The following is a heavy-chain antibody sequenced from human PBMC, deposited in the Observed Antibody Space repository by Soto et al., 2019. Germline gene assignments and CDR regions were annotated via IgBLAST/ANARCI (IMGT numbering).Heavy chain of an antibody. CDR2: MSGSGGSK. CDR1: GFTFSSYA. Sequence: GGSLRLSCAASGFTFSSYAMSWVRQVPGKGLEGVTAMSGSGGSKYYADSVKGRFTISRDNSQNTLYLQMNSLRAEDTAVYYCAKDFPQEELRFLEWLPAATDYYYGIDVWGQGTTVTVSS. J-gene: IGHJ6*02. D-gene: IGHD3-3*01. V-gene: IGHV3-23*01. CDR3: AKDFPQEELRFLEWLPAATDYYYGIDV.